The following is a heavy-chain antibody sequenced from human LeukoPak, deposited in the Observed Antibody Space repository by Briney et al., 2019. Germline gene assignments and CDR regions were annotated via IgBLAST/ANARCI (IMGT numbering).Heavy chain of an antibody. CDR1: GGSFSGYY. CDR3: ARVRSSGWYGLTYFDY. D-gene: IGHD6-19*01. J-gene: IGHJ4*02. Sequence: SETLSLTCAVYGGSFSGYYWSWIRQPPGKGLEWIGEINHSGSTNYNPSLKSRVTISVGTSKNQFSLKRSSVTAADTAVYYCARVRSSGWYGLTYFDYWGQGTLVTVSS. V-gene: IGHV4-34*01. CDR2: INHSGST.